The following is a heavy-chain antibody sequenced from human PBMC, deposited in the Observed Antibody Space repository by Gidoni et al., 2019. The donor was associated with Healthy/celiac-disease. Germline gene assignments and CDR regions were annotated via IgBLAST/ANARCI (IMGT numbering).Heavy chain of an antibody. V-gene: IGHV4-59*08. D-gene: IGHD4-4*01. CDR2: TYYRGST. CDR1: GGSISSYY. CDR3: ARSPTRYSNPSGDYYYGMDV. Sequence: QVQLQESGPGLVKPSETLSLTCTVPGGSISSYYWSWIRQPPGKGLEWIGDTYYRGSTNYNPSLKSLVTISVDTSKNQFSLKLSSVTAADTAVYYCARSPTRYSNPSGDYYYGMDVWGQGTTVTVSS. J-gene: IGHJ6*02.